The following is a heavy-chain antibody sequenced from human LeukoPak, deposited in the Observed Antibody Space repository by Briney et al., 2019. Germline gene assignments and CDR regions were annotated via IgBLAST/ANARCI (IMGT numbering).Heavy chain of an antibody. CDR3: TTCSGGSCYAESDWYFDL. D-gene: IGHD2-15*01. Sequence: GGSLRLSCAASGFTFSNACMSWVRQAPGKGLEWVGRIKSKTDGGTTDYAAPVKGRFTISRDDSKNTLYLQMNSLKTEDTAVYYCTTCSGGSCYAESDWYFDLWGRGTLVTVSS. CDR2: IKSKTDGGTT. CDR1: GFTFSNAC. V-gene: IGHV3-15*01. J-gene: IGHJ2*01.